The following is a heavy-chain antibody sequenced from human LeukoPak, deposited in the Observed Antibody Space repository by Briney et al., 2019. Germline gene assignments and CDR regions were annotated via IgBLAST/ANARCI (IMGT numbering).Heavy chain of an antibody. CDR1: GFRFNDYA. CDR3: AKDYISVGSGTSFCDH. V-gene: IGHV3-9*01. Sequence: PGGSLRLSCAASGFRFNDYAMHWVRQTPGKGLEWVSGINWNSGGIGYADSVKGRFTISRDNAKTSLYLQMNSLRAEDTALYYCAKDYISVGSGTSFCDHWGQGTLVTVSS. CDR2: INWNSGGI. D-gene: IGHD3-10*01. J-gene: IGHJ4*02.